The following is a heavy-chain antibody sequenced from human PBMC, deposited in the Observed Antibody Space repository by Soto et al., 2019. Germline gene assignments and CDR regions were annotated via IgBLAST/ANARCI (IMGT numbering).Heavy chain of an antibody. CDR3: ERNGTTNAFDI. CDR1: GFTFSSYS. D-gene: IGHD1-1*01. CDR2: ISSSSSYI. Sequence: GGSLRLSCAASGFTFSSYSMNWVRQAPGKGLEWVSSISSSSSYIYYADSVKGRFTISRDNAKNSLYLQMNSLRAEDTAVYYCERNGTTNAFDIWGQGTMVTVSS. V-gene: IGHV3-21*01. J-gene: IGHJ3*02.